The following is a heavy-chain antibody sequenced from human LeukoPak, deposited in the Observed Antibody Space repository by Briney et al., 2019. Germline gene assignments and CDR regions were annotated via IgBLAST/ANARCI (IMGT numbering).Heavy chain of an antibody. CDR2: VNRDGSET. CDR1: GFALSSHW. J-gene: IGHJ4*02. V-gene: IGHV3-7*03. D-gene: IGHD3-22*01. CDR3: ARGSTYYEGSGQVPFDY. Sequence: GGSLRLSCAASGFALSSHWMTWVRQVPGRGPEWVANVNRDGSETYYLDSEKGRFTISKDNAKNSLYLQMNSLRAEDTALYHCARGSTYYEGSGQVPFDYWGQGTLVTVSS.